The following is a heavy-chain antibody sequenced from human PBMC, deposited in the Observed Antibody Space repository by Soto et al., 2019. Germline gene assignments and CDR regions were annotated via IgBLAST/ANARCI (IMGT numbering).Heavy chain of an antibody. V-gene: IGHV3-23*01. D-gene: IGHD5-12*01. CDR2: ISGSGGST. Sequence: EVQLLESGGGLVQPGGSLRLSCAASGFTFSSYAMSWVRQAPGKGLEWVSAISGSGGSTYYADSVKGRFTISRDNSKNTLYLQMNSLRAEDTAVYYCANRRGVATIRGDDAFDIWGQGTMVTVSS. CDR1: GFTFSSYA. J-gene: IGHJ3*02. CDR3: ANRRGVATIRGDDAFDI.